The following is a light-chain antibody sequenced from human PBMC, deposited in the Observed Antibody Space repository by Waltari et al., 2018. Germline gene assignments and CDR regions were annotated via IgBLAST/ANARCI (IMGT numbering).Light chain of an antibody. CDR3: SSYTSSSTFVV. V-gene: IGLV2-14*01. CDR1: SSDVGGYNY. CDR2: DVS. J-gene: IGLJ2*01. Sequence: QSALTQPASVSGSPGQSITISCTGTSSDVGGYNYVPWYQQHPGKAPKPMIYDVSQRPSGVSNRFSGSKSGNTASLTISGLQTEDEADYYCSSYTSSSTFVVFGGGTKLTVL.